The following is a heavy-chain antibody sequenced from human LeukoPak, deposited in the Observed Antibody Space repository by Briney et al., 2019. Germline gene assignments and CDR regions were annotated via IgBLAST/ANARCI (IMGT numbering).Heavy chain of an antibody. J-gene: IGHJ2*01. CDR2: ISSSSSNT. D-gene: IGHD3-22*01. CDR1: GFTFSNYY. V-gene: IGHV3-11*05. CDR3: ARDGSSRYSGYFDL. Sequence: GGSLRLSCAAFGFTFSNYYMSWLRQAPGKGLEWVSYISSSSSNTNYADSVKGRFTISKDNAKNSLYLQMNSLRAEDTAVYYCARDGSSRYSGYFDLWGRGTLVTVSS.